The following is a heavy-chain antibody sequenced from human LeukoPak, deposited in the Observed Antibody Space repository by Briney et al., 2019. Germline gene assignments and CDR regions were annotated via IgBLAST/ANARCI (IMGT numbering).Heavy chain of an antibody. Sequence: PGGSLRLSCAASGFTFSSYGMNWVRQAPGKGLEWVSYISSSSSTIYYADSVKGRFTISRDNAKNSLYLQMNSLRAEDTAVYYCARDRSSGYSGSFDFWGQGTLVTVSS. J-gene: IGHJ4*02. CDR2: ISSSSSTI. D-gene: IGHD3-22*01. V-gene: IGHV3-48*01. CDR3: ARDRSSGYSGSFDF. CDR1: GFTFSSYG.